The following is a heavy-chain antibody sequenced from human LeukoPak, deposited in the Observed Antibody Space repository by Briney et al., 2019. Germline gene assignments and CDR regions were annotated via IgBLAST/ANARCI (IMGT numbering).Heavy chain of an antibody. V-gene: IGHV3-15*01. Sequence: GGSLRLSCAASGFTFSSAWMSWVRQAPGKGLEWVGRIKSKTDGGTTNYAAPVKGRFTISRDDSKNTLYLQMNSLKTEDTAVYYCTTTGVDYYFDYWGQGTLVTVSS. CDR2: IKSKTDGGTT. J-gene: IGHJ4*02. CDR1: GFTFSSAW. D-gene: IGHD1-14*01. CDR3: TTTGVDYYFDY.